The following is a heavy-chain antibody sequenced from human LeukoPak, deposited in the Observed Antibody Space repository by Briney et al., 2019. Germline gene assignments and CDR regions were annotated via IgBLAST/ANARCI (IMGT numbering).Heavy chain of an antibody. J-gene: IGHJ5*02. CDR2: IYHSGST. Sequence: PSETLSLTCAVSGGSISSGGYSWNWIRQPPGKGLEWIGYIYHSGSTYYNPSLKSRVTISVDRSKNHFSLKLSSVTAADTAVYHCARQSGYSYGPDPWGQGTLVTVSS. D-gene: IGHD5-18*01. CDR3: ARQSGYSYGPDP. V-gene: IGHV4-30-2*01. CDR1: GGSISSGGYS.